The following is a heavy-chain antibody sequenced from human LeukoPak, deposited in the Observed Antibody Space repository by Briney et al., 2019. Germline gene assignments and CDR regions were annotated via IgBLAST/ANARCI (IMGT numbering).Heavy chain of an antibody. J-gene: IGHJ4*02. Sequence: GGSLILSCAASGFTFSSYSMNWVRQAPGKGLEWVSSISSSSSYIYYADSVKGRFTISRDNAKNSLYLQMNSLRAEDTAVYYCARDDFWSGYYPQYYFDYWGQGTLVTVSS. CDR2: ISSSSSYI. CDR3: ARDDFWSGYYPQYYFDY. CDR1: GFTFSSYS. V-gene: IGHV3-21*01. D-gene: IGHD3-3*01.